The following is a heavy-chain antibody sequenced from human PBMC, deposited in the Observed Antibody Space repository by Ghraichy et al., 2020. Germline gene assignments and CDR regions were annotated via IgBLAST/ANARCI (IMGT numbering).Heavy chain of an antibody. D-gene: IGHD3-16*02. Sequence: ASVKVSCKASGYTFTGYYMHWVRQAPGQGLEWMGWINPNSGGTNYAQKFQGRVTMTRDTSISTAYMELSRLRSDDTAVYYCARERYTFGGVIVRVFGYWGQGTLVTVSS. V-gene: IGHV1-2*02. CDR2: INPNSGGT. J-gene: IGHJ4*02. CDR3: ARERYTFGGVIVRVFGY. CDR1: GYTFTGYY.